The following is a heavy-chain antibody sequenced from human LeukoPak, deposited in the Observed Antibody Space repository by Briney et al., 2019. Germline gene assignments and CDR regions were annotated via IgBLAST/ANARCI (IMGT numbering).Heavy chain of an antibody. J-gene: IGHJ4*02. V-gene: IGHV3-48*01. Sequence: GGSLRLSCVASGFTFSSHDMNWVRQAPGKGLEWVSYISRSSNSKYHADSVKGRFTSSRDNAKNSLYLQMNSLRAEDTAVYYCARRFDDWGQGTLVTVSS. CDR2: ISRSSNSK. CDR1: GFTFSSHD. CDR3: ARRFDD.